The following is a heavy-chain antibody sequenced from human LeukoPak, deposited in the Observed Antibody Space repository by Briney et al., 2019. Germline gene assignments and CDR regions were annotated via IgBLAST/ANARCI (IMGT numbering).Heavy chain of an antibody. V-gene: IGHV3-23*01. Sequence: PGGSLRLSCAASRFTFTSYAMGWVRQAPGKGLEWVSGITASGGSTYYADSVKGRFTISRDNSKNTLYLQMSSLRTEDTAVYYCAKVTLSGSYYKVDFYGMDVWGQGTTVTVSS. CDR1: RFTFTSYA. CDR2: ITASGGST. D-gene: IGHD3-10*01. CDR3: AKVTLSGSYYKVDFYGMDV. J-gene: IGHJ6*02.